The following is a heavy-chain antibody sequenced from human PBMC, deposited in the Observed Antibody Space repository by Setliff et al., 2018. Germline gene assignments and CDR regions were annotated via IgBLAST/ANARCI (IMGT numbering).Heavy chain of an antibody. Sequence: SETLSLTCAASGGTFTYYYWTWIRQSPAKGLEWIGEITHTGTTGSTKYNPSLKSRVTMSIDTSKNQFSLMVTSVTAADTAVYYCVRSAVYCASDCYPRYFDSWGQGTLVNVSS. V-gene: IGHV4-34*08. J-gene: IGHJ4*02. CDR2: ITHTGTTGST. D-gene: IGHD2-21*01. CDR1: GGTFTYYY. CDR3: VRSAVYCASDCYPRYFDS.